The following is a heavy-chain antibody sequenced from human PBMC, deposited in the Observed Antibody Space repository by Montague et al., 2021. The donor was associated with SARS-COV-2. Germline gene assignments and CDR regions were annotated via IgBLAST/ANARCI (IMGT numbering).Heavy chain of an antibody. CDR1: GGSISSSSNY. J-gene: IGHJ4*02. V-gene: IGHV4-39*01. CDR3: ARLNFHITIFGVVSSRVFDY. D-gene: IGHD3-3*01. CDR2: IYYSGST. Sequence: SDTLSLTCTVSGGSISSSSNYWVWIRQPPGKGLEWIGNIYYSGSTYYNPSLKSRVTISVDTSKNQFSLKLSSVTAAGTAVYYCARLNFHITIFGVVSSRVFDYWGQGTLVTVSS.